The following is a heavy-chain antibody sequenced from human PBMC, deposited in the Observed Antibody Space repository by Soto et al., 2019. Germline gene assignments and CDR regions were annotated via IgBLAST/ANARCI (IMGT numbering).Heavy chain of an antibody. CDR1: GGTFSSYA. CDR3: ARCYDSSGYYNYYYGMDV. V-gene: IGHV1-69*13. D-gene: IGHD3-22*01. CDR2: IIPIFGTA. Sequence: SVKVSCKASGGTFSSYAISWVRQAPGQGLEWMGGIIPIFGTANYAQKFQGRVTITADESTSTAYMELSSLRSEDTAVYYCARCYDSSGYYNYYYGMDVWGQGSTVTVSS. J-gene: IGHJ6*02.